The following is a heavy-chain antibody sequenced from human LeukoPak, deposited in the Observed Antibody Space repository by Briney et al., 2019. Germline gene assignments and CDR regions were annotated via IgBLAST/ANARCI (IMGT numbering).Heavy chain of an antibody. V-gene: IGHV4-30-2*03. J-gene: IGHJ5*02. D-gene: IGHD5-18*01. CDR1: GGSISSGPYF. Sequence: SETLSLTCSVSGGSISSGPYFWSWIRQSPGQGLEWIGSIYYSGSTYYNPSLKSRVTISVDTSKNQFSLKLSSVTAADTAVYYCARHYIQLWGFDPWGQGTLVTVSS. CDR2: IYYSGST. CDR3: ARHYIQLWGFDP.